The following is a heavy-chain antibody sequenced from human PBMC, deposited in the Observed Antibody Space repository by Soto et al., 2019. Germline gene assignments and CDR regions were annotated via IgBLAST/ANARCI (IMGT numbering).Heavy chain of an antibody. V-gene: IGHV1-69*13. J-gene: IGHJ6*02. CDR3: ARDPVYGDYVRYYYYGMDV. Sequence: ASVKVSCKASGGTFSSYAISWVRQAPGQGLEWMGGIIPIFGTANYAQKFQGRVTITADESTSTAYMELSSLRSEDTAVYYCARDPVYGDYVRYYYYGMDVWGQGTTVTVSS. CDR1: GGTFSSYA. CDR2: IIPIFGTA. D-gene: IGHD4-17*01.